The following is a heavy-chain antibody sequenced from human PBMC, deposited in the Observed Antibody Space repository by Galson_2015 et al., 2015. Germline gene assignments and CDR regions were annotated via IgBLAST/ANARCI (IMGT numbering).Heavy chain of an antibody. J-gene: IGHJ5*02. CDR1: GGSISSYY. D-gene: IGHD1-26*01. CDR2: IYYSGST. Sequence: GGSISSYYWSWIRQPPGKGLEWIGYIYYSGSTNYNPSLKSRVTISVDTSKNQFSLKLSSVTAADTAVYYCARGADRIVGAMGRYNWFDPWGRGTLVTVSS. CDR3: ARGADRIVGAMGRYNWFDP. V-gene: IGHV4-59*01.